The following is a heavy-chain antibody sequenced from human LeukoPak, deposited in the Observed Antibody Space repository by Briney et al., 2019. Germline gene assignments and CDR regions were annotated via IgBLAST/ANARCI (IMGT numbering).Heavy chain of an antibody. J-gene: IGHJ4*02. CDR1: GGSISTGGYY. CDR3: ARAAPNYYDSSGSLRNPYFDY. CDR2: IYYSGST. D-gene: IGHD3-22*01. Sequence: PSETLSLTCTVSGGSISTGGYYWSWIRQHPGKGLEWIGNIYYSGSTYYSPSHKSRVTMSVDTSKNQFSLTLISVTAADTAVYFCARAAPNYYDSSGSLRNPYFDYWGQGTLVTVSS. V-gene: IGHV4-31*03.